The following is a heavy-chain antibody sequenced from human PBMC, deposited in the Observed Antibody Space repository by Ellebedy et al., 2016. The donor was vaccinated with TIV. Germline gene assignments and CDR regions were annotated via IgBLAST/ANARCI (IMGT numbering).Heavy chain of an antibody. J-gene: IGHJ3*02. CDR2: ITPNSGRT. CDR1: GFSFTGYY. D-gene: IGHD7-27*01. V-gene: IGHV1-2*04. Sequence: AASVKVSCKASGFSFTGYYIHWVRQAPGQGLEWMGWITPNSGRTKYAQKFQDWVTITRDTSISTAYMELKRLRSDDTAVYYCARKTGNRGDFDIWGQGTMVAVSS. CDR3: ARKTGNRGDFDI.